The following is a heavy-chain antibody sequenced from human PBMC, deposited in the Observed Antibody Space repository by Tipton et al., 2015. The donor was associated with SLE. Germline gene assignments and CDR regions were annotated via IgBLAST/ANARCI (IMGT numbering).Heavy chain of an antibody. D-gene: IGHD1-1*01. CDR2: ISAYNGNT. V-gene: IGHV1-18*04. CDR3: ARQLALDAFDI. J-gene: IGHJ3*02. Sequence: QVQLVQSGPEVKKPGASVKVSCKASGYTFSDFYIHWVRQAPGQGLEWMGWISAYNGNTNYAQKLQGRVTMTTDTSTSTAYMELRSLRSDDTAVYYCARQLALDAFDIWGQGTMVTVSS. CDR1: GYTFSDFY.